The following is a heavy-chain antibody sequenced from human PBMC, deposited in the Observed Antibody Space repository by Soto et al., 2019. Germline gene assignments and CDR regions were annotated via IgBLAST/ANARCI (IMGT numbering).Heavy chain of an antibody. CDR2: INPSGGST. Sequence: ASVKVSCKASGYTFTSYYMHWVRQAPGQGLEWMGIINPSGGSTSYAQKFQGRVTMTRDTSTSTVYMELSSLRSEDTAVYYCARVARTTVVLRGRYGMDVWGQGTTVTVYS. V-gene: IGHV1-46*01. D-gene: IGHD4-17*01. CDR3: ARVARTTVVLRGRYGMDV. CDR1: GYTFTSYY. J-gene: IGHJ6*01.